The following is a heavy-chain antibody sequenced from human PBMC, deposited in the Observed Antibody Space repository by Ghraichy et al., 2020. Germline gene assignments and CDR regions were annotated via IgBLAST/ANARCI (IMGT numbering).Heavy chain of an antibody. J-gene: IGHJ3*02. CDR3: ARDPRSRYCSSTSCYADDAFDI. V-gene: IGHV1-46*01. Sequence: ASVKVSCKASGYTFTSYYMHWVRQAPGQGLEWMGIINPSGGSTSYAQKFQGRVTMTRDTSTSTVYMELSSLRSEDTAVYYCARDPRSRYCSSTSCYADDAFDIWGQGTMVTVSS. D-gene: IGHD2-2*01. CDR1: GYTFTSYY. CDR2: INPSGGST.